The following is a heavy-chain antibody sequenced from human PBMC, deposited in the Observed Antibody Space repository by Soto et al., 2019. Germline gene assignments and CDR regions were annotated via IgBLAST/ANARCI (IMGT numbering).Heavy chain of an antibody. CDR2: ISYDGSNK. CDR3: AREFWSGPRYYYGMDV. CDR1: GFTFSSYA. V-gene: IGHV3-30-3*01. J-gene: IGHJ6*02. Sequence: GGSLRLSCAASGFTFSSYAMHWVRQAPGKGLEWVAVISYDGSNKYYADSVKGRFTISRDNSKNTLYLQMNSLRAEDTAVYYCAREFWSGPRYYYGMDVWGQGTTVRLL. D-gene: IGHD3-3*01.